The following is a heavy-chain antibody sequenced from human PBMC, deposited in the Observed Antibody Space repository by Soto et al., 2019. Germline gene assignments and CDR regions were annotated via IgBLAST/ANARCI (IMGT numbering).Heavy chain of an antibody. J-gene: IGHJ4*02. CDR2: ISGSGGST. CDR3: AKAGCTSGVCSFFDFDY. V-gene: IGHV3-23*01. CDR1: GFTFSSYA. D-gene: IGHD2-8*01. Sequence: EVQLLESGGGLVQPGGSLRLSCAASGFTFSSYAMSWVRQAPGKGLEWVSAISGSGGSTYYADSVKGRFTISRDNSKNTLYLQMNSLRAEDTAVYYCAKAGCTSGVCSFFDFDYWGQGTLVTVSS.